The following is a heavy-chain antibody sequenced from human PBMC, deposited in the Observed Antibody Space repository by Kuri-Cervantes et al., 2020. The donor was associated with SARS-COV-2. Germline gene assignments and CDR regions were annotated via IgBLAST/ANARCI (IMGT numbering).Heavy chain of an antibody. CDR2: ISWDGGST. D-gene: IGHD1-7*01. Sequence: GGSLRLSCAASGFTFDDYAMHRVRQAPGKGLEWVSLISWDGGSTYYADSVKGRFTISRDNAKNSLYLQMNSLRAEDTAVYYCAKPSGELVYYYYYYMDVWGKGTTVTVSS. CDR1: GFTFDDYA. CDR3: AKPSGELVYYYYYYMDV. J-gene: IGHJ6*03. V-gene: IGHV3-43D*04.